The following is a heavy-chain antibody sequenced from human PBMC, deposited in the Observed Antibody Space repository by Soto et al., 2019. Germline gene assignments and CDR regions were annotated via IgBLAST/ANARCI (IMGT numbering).Heavy chain of an antibody. D-gene: IGHD3-10*01. CDR1: GGSLSSYY. CDR3: ARDSEGFDY. J-gene: IGHJ4*02. CDR2: IYYSGST. V-gene: IGHV4-59*01. Sequence: PSETLSLTCTVSGGSLSSYYWSWIRQPPGKGLEWIGYIYYSGSTNYNPSLKSRVTISVDTYKNQFSLKLSSVTAADTAVYYCARDSEGFDYWGQGTLVPVSS.